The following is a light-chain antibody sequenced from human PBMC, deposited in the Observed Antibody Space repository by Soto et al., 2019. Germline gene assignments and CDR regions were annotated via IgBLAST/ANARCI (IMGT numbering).Light chain of an antibody. CDR2: ATS. J-gene: IGKJ4*01. CDR3: QQVNSYPLT. Sequence: DIQLTPSPFFLSASVGDRVTIPFPASQGINNYLAWYQQKPGKAPNLLIYATSTLQSGVPSRFSGSGSGTEFTLTISSLQPEDFAAYYCQQVNSYPLTFGGGTKVDIK. V-gene: IGKV1-9*01. CDR1: QGINNY.